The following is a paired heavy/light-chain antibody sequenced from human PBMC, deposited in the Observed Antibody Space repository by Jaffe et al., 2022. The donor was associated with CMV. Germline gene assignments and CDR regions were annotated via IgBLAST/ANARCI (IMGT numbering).Heavy chain of an antibody. V-gene: IGHV1-2*02. J-gene: IGHJ3*01. D-gene: IGHD4-4*01. CDR3: ARPNMDEYVVTTDAFDL. CDR1: GYTFNTYY. Sequence: VQLVQSGAEVKKPGASVKVSCKASGYTFNTYYIHWVRQAHGQGLEWMGWISPNSGDTNYAQKFQGRVTMTRDTSIRTVYMELSRLRSDDTAMYYCARPNMDEYVVTTDAFDLWGQGTMVTVSS. CDR2: ISPNSGDT.
Light chain of an antibody. CDR1: GSNIETKY. CDR2: EDD. CDR3: GTWDSSLFAYV. J-gene: IGLJ1*01. Sequence: QSVLTQPPSVSAAPGQKVTISCSGSGSNIETKYVSWYQQFPGTAPKLLIYEDDKRPSGIPDRFSGSKSGTSATLGITAIQTGDEADYYCGTWDSSLFAYVFGTGTKVTVL. V-gene: IGLV1-51*02.